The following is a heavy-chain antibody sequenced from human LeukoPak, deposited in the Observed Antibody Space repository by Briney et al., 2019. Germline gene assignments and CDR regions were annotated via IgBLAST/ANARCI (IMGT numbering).Heavy chain of an antibody. V-gene: IGHV3-74*01. CDR1: VFTFSTYW. CDR3: ARAPSEIGGYYPEYFRH. Sequence: GGSLRLSCAASVFTFSTYWMHWVRQAPGKGLVWVSRIKSDGSTNYADSVKGRFTISRDNAKNTLSLQMNSLRPEDTGVYYCARAPSEIGGYYPEYFRHWGQGTLVTVSS. J-gene: IGHJ1*01. CDR2: IKSDGST. D-gene: IGHD3-3*01.